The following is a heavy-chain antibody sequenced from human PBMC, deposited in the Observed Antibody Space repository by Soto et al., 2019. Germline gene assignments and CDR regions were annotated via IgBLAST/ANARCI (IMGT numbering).Heavy chain of an antibody. D-gene: IGHD6-6*01. CDR1: GFTFSSHG. V-gene: IGHV3-30*18. CDR3: AKERVSSSVLRFFDS. CDR2: ISFDGSNK. J-gene: IGHJ4*02. Sequence: QEQLVESGGGVVQPGRSLRLSCAASGFTFSSHGMHWVRQAPGKGLEWVAVISFDGSNKYYADSVKGRFTISRDNSKSTLYLQMNTLRVDDTAVYSCAKERVSSSVLRFFDSWGQGTLVTVSS.